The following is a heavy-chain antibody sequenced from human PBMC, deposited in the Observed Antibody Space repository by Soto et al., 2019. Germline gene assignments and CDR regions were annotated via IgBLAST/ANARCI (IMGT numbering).Heavy chain of an antibody. J-gene: IGHJ3*02. CDR1: GYTFTIYD. V-gene: IGHV1-8*01. CDR3: ARGLPGDYDSGDAFYS. Sequence: ASVKVSCKASGYTFTIYDINWVLQATGQGLEWMGWMNPNSGNTGYAQKFQGRVTMTRNTSISTAYMELSSLRSEDTAVYYCARGLPGDYDSGDAFYSCGQVTMVTVSS. CDR2: MNPNSGNT. D-gene: IGHD3-22*01.